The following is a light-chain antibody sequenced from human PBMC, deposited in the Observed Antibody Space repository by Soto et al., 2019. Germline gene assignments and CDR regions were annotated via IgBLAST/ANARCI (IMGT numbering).Light chain of an antibody. CDR2: KAS. CDR3: QQYNSYPLT. CDR1: QMISIW. Sequence: DIQMTQSPSTLSASAGARVTITCRASQMISIWLAWYQQKPGQAPKRLIYKASRLESGVPSRFSGSGSGPEFTLTISSLQPDDFATYYCQQYNSYPLTFGGGTKVEIK. V-gene: IGKV1-5*03. J-gene: IGKJ4*01.